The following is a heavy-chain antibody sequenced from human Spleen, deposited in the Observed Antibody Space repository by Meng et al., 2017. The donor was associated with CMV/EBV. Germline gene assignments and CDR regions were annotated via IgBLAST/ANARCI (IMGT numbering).Heavy chain of an antibody. CDR2: INHSGRT. Sequence: DGGSFSGYYWSWIRQTPGKGLEWIGEINHSGRTNYNPYIKSRVTISVDTSKNQFSLKLSSVTAADTAVYYCARGRQQLYRYWYFDLWGRGTLVTVSS. V-gene: IGHV4-34*01. J-gene: IGHJ2*01. CDR3: ARGRQQLYRYWYFDL. CDR1: GGSFSGYY. D-gene: IGHD6-13*01.